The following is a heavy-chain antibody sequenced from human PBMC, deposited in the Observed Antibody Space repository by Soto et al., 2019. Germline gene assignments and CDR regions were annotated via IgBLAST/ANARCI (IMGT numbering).Heavy chain of an antibody. CDR3: ARGSNRGYNYDRRYSFDY. V-gene: IGHV1-69*01. J-gene: IGHJ4*02. CDR2: IIPIFGTA. D-gene: IGHD3-22*01. Sequence: QVQLVQSGAEVKKPGSSVKVSCKASGGTFSSYAISWVRQAPGQGLEWMGGIIPIFGTANYAQKFQGRVTLTQDEATSTAYMEGSRVRSEDTAVYYCARGSNRGYNYDRRYSFDYWGKGNLVTVSS. CDR1: GGTFSSYA.